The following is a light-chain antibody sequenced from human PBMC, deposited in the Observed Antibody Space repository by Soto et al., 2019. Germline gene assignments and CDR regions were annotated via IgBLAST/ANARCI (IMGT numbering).Light chain of an antibody. Sequence: DIHMTHSPSSLSSSLVDRVSIACRASQRISSYLNWYQQKPGKAPKLLIYAASTLQSGVPSRFSGSGSGTAFTLTISSLQPEDFATYYCQQSYSTPRTFGQGTKVDIK. CDR2: AAS. V-gene: IGKV1-39*01. CDR3: QQSYSTPRT. J-gene: IGKJ1*01. CDR1: QRISSY.